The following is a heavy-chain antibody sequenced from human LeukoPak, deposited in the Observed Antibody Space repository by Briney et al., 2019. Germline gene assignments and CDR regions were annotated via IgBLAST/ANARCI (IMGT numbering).Heavy chain of an antibody. V-gene: IGHV4-59*01. CDR3: AGASYDSSGVH. D-gene: IGHD3-22*01. CDR1: GGSISSSY. Sequence: PSETLSLTCIVSGGSISSSYWSWIRQPPGKGLEWIGYIYSSGSTNYNPSLKRRVTISVDTSKNQFSLKLSSVTAADTAVYYCAGASYDSSGVHWGQGTLVTVSS. J-gene: IGHJ4*02. CDR2: IYSSGST.